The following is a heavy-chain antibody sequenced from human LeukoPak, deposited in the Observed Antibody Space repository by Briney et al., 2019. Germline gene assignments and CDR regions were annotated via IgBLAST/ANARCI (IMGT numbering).Heavy chain of an antibody. V-gene: IGHV3-7*01. CDR3: ARVAYGDRY. D-gene: IGHD4-17*01. CDR1: GFTSSNYW. CDR2: IQEDGSAQ. J-gene: IGHJ4*02. Sequence: GGSLRLSCAASGFTSSNYWMSWVRQAPGKGLEWVGNIQEDGSAQYYVDSVKGRFTISRDNAKNSLYLQMNSLRVDDTAVYYCARVAYGDRYWGQGTLVTVSS.